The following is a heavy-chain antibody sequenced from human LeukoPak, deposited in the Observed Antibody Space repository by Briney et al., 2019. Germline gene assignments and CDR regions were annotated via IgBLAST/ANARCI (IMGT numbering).Heavy chain of an antibody. CDR2: ISSSSSTI. V-gene: IGHV3-48*01. J-gene: IGHJ4*02. Sequence: PGGSLRLSCAASGFTFSSYSMNWVRQAPGKGLEWVSYISSSSSTIYYADSVKGRFTISRDNAKNSLYLQMNSLRAEDTAVYYCAKASYDFSFDYWGQGTLVTVSS. D-gene: IGHD3-3*01. CDR3: AKASYDFSFDY. CDR1: GFTFSSYS.